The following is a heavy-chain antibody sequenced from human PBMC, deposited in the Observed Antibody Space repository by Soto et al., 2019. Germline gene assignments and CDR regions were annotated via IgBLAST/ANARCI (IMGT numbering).Heavy chain of an antibody. J-gene: IGHJ4*02. D-gene: IGHD3-10*01. CDR1: GDSISSVGYY. CDR2: IYYSGST. CDR3: AREGGYGDTSLSGFNX. V-gene: IGHV4-31*03. Sequence: TLSLTCTVSGDSISSVGYYWIWIRQHPGKGLELIGYIYYSGSTDYIPSLNSRATISLDTSKNHFSLKLSYVTAADTALYCCAREGGYGDTSLSGFNXWGQGARATVS.